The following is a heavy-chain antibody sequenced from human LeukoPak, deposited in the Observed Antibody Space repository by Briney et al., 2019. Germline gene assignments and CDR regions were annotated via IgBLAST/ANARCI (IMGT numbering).Heavy chain of an antibody. Sequence: PGESLKISCKGSGYSFTSYWIGWVRQMPGKGLEWMGIIYPGDSDTRYSPSFQGQVTISADKSISTAYLQWSSLKASDTAMYYCARQRGKYSSSPGDFDYWGQGTLVTVSS. J-gene: IGHJ4*02. D-gene: IGHD6-6*01. CDR2: IYPGDSDT. CDR3: ARQRGKYSSSPGDFDY. V-gene: IGHV5-51*01. CDR1: GYSFTSYW.